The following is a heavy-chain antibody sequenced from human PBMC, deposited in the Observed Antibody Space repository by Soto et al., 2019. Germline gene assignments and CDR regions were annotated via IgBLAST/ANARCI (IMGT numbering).Heavy chain of an antibody. V-gene: IGHV3-21*01. CDR3: ARGASSIFDSSATFDY. CDR2: ISSSSSYI. CDR1: GFTFSSYS. D-gene: IGHD3-22*01. J-gene: IGHJ4*02. Sequence: GGSLRLSCAVSGFTFSSYSMNWVRQAPRKGLEWVSSISSSSSYIYYADSVKGRFTISRDNAKNSLYLQMNSLRAEDTAVYYCARGASSIFDSSATFDYWGQGTLVTVSS.